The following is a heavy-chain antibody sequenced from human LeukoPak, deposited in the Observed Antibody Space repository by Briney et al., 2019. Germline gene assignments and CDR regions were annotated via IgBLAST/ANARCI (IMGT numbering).Heavy chain of an antibody. V-gene: IGHV5-51*01. CDR1: GFTFSRYW. Sequence: GGSLRLSCTASGFTFSRYWMTWVRQAPGQGLEWMGIIYPGDSDTRYSPSFQGQVTMSADKSINTACLQWSSLKASDTAMYYCARRQGCSSTSCPPDSWGQGTLVTVSS. D-gene: IGHD2-2*01. J-gene: IGHJ4*02. CDR2: IYPGDSDT. CDR3: ARRQGCSSTSCPPDS.